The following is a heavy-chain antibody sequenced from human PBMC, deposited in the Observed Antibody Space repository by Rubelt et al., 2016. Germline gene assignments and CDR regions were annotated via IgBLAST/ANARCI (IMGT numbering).Heavy chain of an antibody. CDR2: IYWDDDK. D-gene: IGHD3-22*01. V-gene: IGHV2-5*02. CDR3: THSYYYDSSGFYPHDAFDI. CDR1: GFSLSTSGVG. J-gene: IGHJ3*02. Sequence: QIALKESGPTLVKPTQTLTLTCTFSGFSLSTSGVGVGWIRQPPGKALEWLTLIYWDDDKRYSPSLKSRLTITKDTSKNQVVLTMTNMDPVDTATYYCTHSYYYDSSGFYPHDAFDIWGQGTMVTVSS.